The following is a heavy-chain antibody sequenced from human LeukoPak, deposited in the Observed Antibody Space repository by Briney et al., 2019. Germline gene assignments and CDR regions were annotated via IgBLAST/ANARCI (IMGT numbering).Heavy chain of an antibody. CDR1: GYTFTSYA. V-gene: IGHV1-3*03. Sequence: ASVKVSCKTSGYTFTSYAMHWVRQAPGQRLEWMGWINAGNGNTKYSQEFQGRVTITRDISASTAYMELSSLRSEDMAVYYCARAITGYYGSGSFKEFDYWGQGTLVTVSS. J-gene: IGHJ4*02. CDR3: ARAITGYYGSGSFKEFDY. CDR2: INAGNGNT. D-gene: IGHD3-10*01.